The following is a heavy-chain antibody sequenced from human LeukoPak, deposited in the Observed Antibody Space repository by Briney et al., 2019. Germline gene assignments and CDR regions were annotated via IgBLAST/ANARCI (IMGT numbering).Heavy chain of an antibody. CDR2: IYSGGST. CDR1: GFTVSSNY. J-gene: IGHJ6*03. V-gene: IGHV3-53*01. D-gene: IGHD3-10*01. Sequence: GGSLRLSCVASGFTVSSNYMSWVRQAPGKGLEWVSVIYSGGSTYYADSVKGRFTISRDNSRNTLYLQMNSLRAEDTAVYYCASGSGSYRTPYYYMDVWGTGTTVTVSS. CDR3: ASGSGSYRTPYYYMDV.